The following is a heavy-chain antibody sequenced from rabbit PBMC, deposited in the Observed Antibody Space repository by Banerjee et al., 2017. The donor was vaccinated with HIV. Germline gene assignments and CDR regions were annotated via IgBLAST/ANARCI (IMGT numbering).Heavy chain of an antibody. CDR1: GIDFSNYG. D-gene: IGHD3-3*01. Sequence: EQLVESGGGLVQHGGSLKRSSKASGIDFSNYGISWVRQDPGKGLEWIAYIYPNYGATDYASWVNGRFTISLDKAQNTVFLQMTSLTAADTATYFCARGLVAGVLDLRGPGTLVTVS. CDR3: ARGLVAGVLDL. J-gene: IGHJ4*01. CDR2: IYPNYGAT. V-gene: IGHV1S47*01.